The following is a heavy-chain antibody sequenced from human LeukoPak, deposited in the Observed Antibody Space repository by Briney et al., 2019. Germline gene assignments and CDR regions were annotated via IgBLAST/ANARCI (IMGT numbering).Heavy chain of an antibody. V-gene: IGHV4-39*07. J-gene: IGHJ5*02. CDR1: GGSISSSSYY. D-gene: IGHD6-13*01. Sequence: SETLSLTCTVSGGSISSSSYYWGWIRQPPGKGLEWIGSIYYSGSTYYNPSLKSRVTISVDTSKNQFSLKLSSVTAADTAVYYCARVPNRGWLTHSIAAAGTRNWFDPWGQGTLVTVSS. CDR3: ARVPNRGWLTHSIAAAGTRNWFDP. CDR2: IYYSGST.